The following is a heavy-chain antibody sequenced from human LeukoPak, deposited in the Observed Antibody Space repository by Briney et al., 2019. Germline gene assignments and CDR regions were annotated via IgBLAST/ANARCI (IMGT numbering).Heavy chain of an antibody. Sequence: SETLSLTCTVSGYSISSGYYWGWIRQPPGKGLEWIGSIYHSGSTYYNPSLKSRVTISVDTSKNQISLKLSSVTAADTAVYYCARTHGSGSYYKGSIDYWGQGTLVTVSS. D-gene: IGHD3-10*01. CDR2: IYHSGST. CDR1: GYSISSGYY. CDR3: ARTHGSGSYYKGSIDY. J-gene: IGHJ4*02. V-gene: IGHV4-38-2*02.